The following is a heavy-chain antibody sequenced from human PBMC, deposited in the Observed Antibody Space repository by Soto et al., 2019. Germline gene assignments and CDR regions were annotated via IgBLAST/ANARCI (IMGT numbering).Heavy chain of an antibody. CDR3: ARDSYDILTGQKRYFDF. V-gene: IGHV3-43*01. CDR1: GFSFEDYT. D-gene: IGHD3-9*01. Sequence: VHLVESGGGVVQPGGSLRLSCAASGFSFEDYTMHWVRQGPGKGPEWISLISWAGGITDYSDSVKGRFISSRDNSKNSLFLEMNSLTSEDAAMYFCARDSYDILTGQKRYFDFWGQGTLVTVSS. CDR2: ISWAGGIT. J-gene: IGHJ4*02.